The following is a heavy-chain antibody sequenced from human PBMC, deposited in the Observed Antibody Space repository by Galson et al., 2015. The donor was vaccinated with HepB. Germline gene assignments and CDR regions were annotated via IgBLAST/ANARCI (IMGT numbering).Heavy chain of an antibody. D-gene: IGHD6-13*01. CDR2: ISSSSTTI. Sequence: SLRLSCAASGFTFSAYSMNWVRQAPGKGLEWVSYISSSSTTIYYADSVKGRFTISRDNAKNSLFLQRDSLRADDTAVYYCARDSPRGSSNSLYNWFDPWGQGTLVTVSS. J-gene: IGHJ5*02. CDR1: GFTFSAYS. CDR3: ARDSPRGSSNSLYNWFDP. V-gene: IGHV3-48*01.